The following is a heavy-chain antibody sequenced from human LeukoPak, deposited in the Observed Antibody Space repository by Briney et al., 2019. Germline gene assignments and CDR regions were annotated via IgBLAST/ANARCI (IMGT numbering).Heavy chain of an antibody. Sequence: SETLSLTCSVSAGSVSSGSDYWNWIRQPPGKGLEWIGYTYYSGRTNYNPSLKSRVTISVDTSKNQFSLKLSSVTAADTAVYFCARRSVPYYYGMDVWGQGTTVTVSS. CDR2: TYYSGRT. V-gene: IGHV4-61*01. D-gene: IGHD2-15*01. CDR3: ARRSVPYYYGMDV. J-gene: IGHJ6*02. CDR1: AGSVSSGSDY.